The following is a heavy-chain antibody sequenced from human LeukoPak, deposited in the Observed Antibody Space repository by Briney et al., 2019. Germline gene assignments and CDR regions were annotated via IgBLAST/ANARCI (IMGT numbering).Heavy chain of an antibody. Sequence: PSETLSLTCTVSGGSISSGGYYWSWIRQHPGKGLEWIGYIYYSGSTYYNPSLKSRVTISVDTSKNQFSLKLSSVTAADTAVYYCARGYSSSWGPAGYFQHWGQGTLVTVSS. D-gene: IGHD6-13*01. CDR1: GGSISSGGYY. CDR3: ARGYSSSWGPAGYFQH. CDR2: IYYSGST. J-gene: IGHJ1*01. V-gene: IGHV4-31*03.